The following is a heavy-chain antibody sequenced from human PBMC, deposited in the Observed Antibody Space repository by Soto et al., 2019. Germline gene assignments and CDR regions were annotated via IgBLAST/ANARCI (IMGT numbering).Heavy chain of an antibody. CDR3: ATPIVAFY. V-gene: IGHV1-3*01. CDR2: INAGNGNT. CDR1: GYTFTSYA. J-gene: IGHJ4*02. Sequence: APLKGCCGASGYTFTSYAIHWVRQAPGQRLEWMGWINAGNGNTKYSQKFQGRVINTRATSAGTAYMEPRSLRSEDTAVYYCATPIVAFYWGQGILVTVSS. D-gene: IGHD5-12*01.